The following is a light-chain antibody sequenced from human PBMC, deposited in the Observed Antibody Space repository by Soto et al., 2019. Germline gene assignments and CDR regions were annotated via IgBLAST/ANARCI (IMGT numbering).Light chain of an antibody. CDR1: SSNIGAGYD. J-gene: IGLJ3*02. CDR2: GNS. CDR3: QSYDSSLSGSV. Sequence: QSVLTQPPSVSGAPGQRVTISCTGSSSNIGAGYDVHWYQQLPGTAPKLLIYGNSNRPSGVPDRFSGSKSGTSASLAITGLQADDEADYYCQSYDSSLSGSVFGGGTKL. V-gene: IGLV1-40*01.